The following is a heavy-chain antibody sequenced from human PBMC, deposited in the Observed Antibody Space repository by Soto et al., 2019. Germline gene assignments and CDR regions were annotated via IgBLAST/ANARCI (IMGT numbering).Heavy chain of an antibody. Sequence: PGGSLRLSCAASGFTVNSNYMSWVRQAPGEGLQWVSITNTGGTTYYADSVKGRFTVSRDNSKNTLYLQMNSLRAEDTVVYYCAKGDGSILAVWGQGTTVTVSS. D-gene: IGHD1-26*01. CDR2: TNTGGTT. CDR3: AKGDGSILAV. V-gene: IGHV3-53*01. J-gene: IGHJ6*02. CDR1: GFTVNSNY.